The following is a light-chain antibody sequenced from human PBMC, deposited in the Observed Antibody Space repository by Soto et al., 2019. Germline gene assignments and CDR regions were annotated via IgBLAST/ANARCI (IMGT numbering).Light chain of an antibody. V-gene: IGKV1-5*01. Sequence: DIQMTQSPSTLSASVGDRVTITCRASQSISSWLAWYQQKPGKAPKLLIYDASGLESGVPSRFSGSGAGTEFTLTISSLQPDDFGAYYCQSPETFGQGTKVEIK. CDR2: DAS. J-gene: IGKJ1*01. CDR3: QSPET. CDR1: QSISSW.